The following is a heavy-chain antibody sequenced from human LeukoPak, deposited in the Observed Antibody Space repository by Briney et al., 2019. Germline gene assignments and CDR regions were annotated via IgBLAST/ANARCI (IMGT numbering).Heavy chain of an antibody. Sequence: SVKVSCKASGGTFSSYAISWVRQAPGQGLEWMGGIIPIFGTANYAQKFQGRVTITADESTSTAYMELSSLRSEDTAVYYCARWVEYSSGWPLYFDYWGQGTLVTVSS. D-gene: IGHD6-19*01. V-gene: IGHV1-69*01. J-gene: IGHJ4*02. CDR3: ARWVEYSSGWPLYFDY. CDR2: IIPIFGTA. CDR1: GGTFSSYA.